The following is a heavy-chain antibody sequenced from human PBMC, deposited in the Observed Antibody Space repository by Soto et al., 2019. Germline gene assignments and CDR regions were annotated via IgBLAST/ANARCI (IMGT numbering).Heavy chain of an antibody. CDR3: ARYYDSSGYY. V-gene: IGHV4-34*01. D-gene: IGHD3-22*01. CDR2: INHSGST. Sequence: SETLSLTCAVYGGSFSCYYWSWIRQPPGKGLEWIGEINHSGSTNYNPSLKSRVTISVDTSKNQFSLKLSSVTAADTAVYYCARYYDSSGYYWGQGTLVTVSS. CDR1: GGSFSCYY. J-gene: IGHJ4*02.